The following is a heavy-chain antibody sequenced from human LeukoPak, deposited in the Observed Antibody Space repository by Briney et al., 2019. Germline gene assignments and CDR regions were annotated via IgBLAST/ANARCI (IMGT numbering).Heavy chain of an antibody. CDR1: GYSISSGYY. J-gene: IGHJ3*02. CDR2: IYHSGST. D-gene: IGHD3-22*01. CDR3: ARGISYYDSSGYYSGAFDI. V-gene: IGHV4-38-2*02. Sequence: SETLSLTCTVSGYSISSGYYWGWIRQPPGKGLEWIGSIYHSGSTYYNPSLKSRVTISVDTSKNQFSLKLSSVTAADTAVYYCARGISYYDSSGYYSGAFDIWGQGTMVTVSS.